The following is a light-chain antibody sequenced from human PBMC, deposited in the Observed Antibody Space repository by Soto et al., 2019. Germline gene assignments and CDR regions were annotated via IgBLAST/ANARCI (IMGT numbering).Light chain of an antibody. V-gene: IGKV3-20*01. Sequence: EIVLTQSPGTLSLSPGERATLSCRASQSVSSSYLAWYQQKPGQAPRLLIYGASIRATGIPDRFSGSGSGTHFTLTISRLEPEDFAVYYCHQYGSSPLTFGGGTKVEIK. CDR3: HQYGSSPLT. J-gene: IGKJ4*01. CDR1: QSVSSSY. CDR2: GAS.